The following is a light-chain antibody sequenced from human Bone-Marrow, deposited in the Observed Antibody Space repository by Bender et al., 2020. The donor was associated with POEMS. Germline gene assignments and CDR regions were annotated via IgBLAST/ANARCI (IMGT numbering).Light chain of an antibody. CDR2: SNY. CDR3: CSFAGNLVV. V-gene: IGLV1-44*01. CDR1: DSNFGGNN. Sequence: QSVLTQPPSASGTPGQSVIISCSGTDSNFGGNNVNWYQHLPGTAPKLVVYSNYQRPSGVPARFSGSKSGTSASLAISDIQSEDEADYYCCSFAGNLVVFGGGTKLTVL. J-gene: IGLJ2*01.